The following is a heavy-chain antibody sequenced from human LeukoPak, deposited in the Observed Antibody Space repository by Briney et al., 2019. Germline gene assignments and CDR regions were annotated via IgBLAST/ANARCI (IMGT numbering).Heavy chain of an antibody. CDR3: ARSYDILTGSPSAPCDY. J-gene: IGHJ4*02. CDR2: NYTSGSN. D-gene: IGHD3-9*01. CDR1: GGSISSYY. V-gene: IGHV4-4*07. Sequence: SETLSLTCTVSGGSISSYYWSWIRQHAGEGLEWMGRNYTSGSNNYNTSLKRRVTMSVDTPKNQFFLKLSSVTAADTAWDCCARSYDILTGSPSAPCDYWGQGTLVTVSS.